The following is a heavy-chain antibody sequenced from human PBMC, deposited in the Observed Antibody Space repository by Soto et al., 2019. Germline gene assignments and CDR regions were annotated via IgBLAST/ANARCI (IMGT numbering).Heavy chain of an antibody. Sequence: QVQLVQSGAEVKTPGSSVKVSCKASGGFFNTYAISWVRQAPGQGLEWMGAIIPMSNTANYAQNFRDRVTFTADGSTSTAYMELSSLRSEDTAMYYCTTRGTSGKTWADYWGQGTLVTVSS. D-gene: IGHD1-1*01. CDR2: IIPMSNTA. CDR3: TTRGTSGKTWADY. V-gene: IGHV1-69*12. CDR1: GGFFNTYA. J-gene: IGHJ4*02.